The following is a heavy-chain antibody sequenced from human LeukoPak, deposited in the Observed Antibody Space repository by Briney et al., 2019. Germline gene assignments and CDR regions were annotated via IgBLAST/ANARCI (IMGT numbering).Heavy chain of an antibody. Sequence: GASVKVSCKTSGYTFTSYDISWVRQAPGQGLEWMGYISGCTGNTNYAQNLQDRVTMTTDTSTSTAYMELRSLRSDDTAVYYCARWGGTYQTYFDYWGQGTLVTVSS. CDR3: ARWGGTYQTYFDY. D-gene: IGHD2-2*01. V-gene: IGHV1-18*01. CDR2: ISGCTGNT. J-gene: IGHJ4*02. CDR1: GYTFTSYD.